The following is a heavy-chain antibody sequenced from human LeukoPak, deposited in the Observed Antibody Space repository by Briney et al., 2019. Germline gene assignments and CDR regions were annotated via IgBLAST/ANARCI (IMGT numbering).Heavy chain of an antibody. Sequence: PGGSLRLSCAASGFTFSSYGMHWVRQAPGKGLEWVAFIRYDGSNKYYADSVKGRFTISRDNSKNTLYLQMNSLRAEDTAVYYGAKDRGYYGSGSYTTPGYWGQGTLVTVSS. D-gene: IGHD3-10*01. CDR3: AKDRGYYGSGSYTTPGY. CDR2: IRYDGSNK. CDR1: GFTFSSYG. V-gene: IGHV3-30*02. J-gene: IGHJ4*02.